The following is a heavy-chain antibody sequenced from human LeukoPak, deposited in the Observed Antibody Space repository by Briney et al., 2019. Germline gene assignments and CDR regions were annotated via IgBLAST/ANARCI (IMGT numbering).Heavy chain of an antibody. D-gene: IGHD6-13*01. V-gene: IGHV3-20*04. J-gene: IGHJ4*02. CDR1: GFTFDDYG. Sequence: PGGSLRLSCAASGFTFDDYGMSWVRHAPGKGLEWVSGINWNGGSTGYAGSVKGRFTISRDNAKNSLYLQMNSLRAEDTALYYCARDDVGSSWYAVDYWGQGTLVTVSS. CDR3: ARDDVGSSWYAVDY. CDR2: INWNGGST.